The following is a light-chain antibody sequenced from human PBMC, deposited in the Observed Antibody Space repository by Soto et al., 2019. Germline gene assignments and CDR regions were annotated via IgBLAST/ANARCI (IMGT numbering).Light chain of an antibody. CDR3: MQGTHRGA. Sequence: DVVMTQSPLSLPVTLGQPASVSCRSSQSLVYSNGNTYLNWFQRGPGQSPRRLIYKVSNWDSGVPDRFRGSGSDTDFKLRISRVEAEDVGIYNCMQGTHRGAFGQGTKLEI. CDR2: KVS. V-gene: IGKV2D-30*01. CDR1: QSLVYSNGNTY. J-gene: IGKJ2*01.